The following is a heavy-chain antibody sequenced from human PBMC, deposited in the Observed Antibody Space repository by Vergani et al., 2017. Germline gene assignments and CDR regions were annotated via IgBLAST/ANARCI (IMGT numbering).Heavy chain of an antibody. J-gene: IGHJ4*02. Sequence: EVQLVESGGGLVQPGGSLRLSCAASGFTVSSNYMSWVRQAPGKGLQWVSAISGSGGSTYYADSVKGRFTISRDNSKNTLYLQMNSLRAEDTAVYYCAKEAHGSGWGYYFDYWGQGTLVTVSS. CDR3: AKEAHGSGWGYYFDY. V-gene: IGHV3-23*04. D-gene: IGHD6-19*01. CDR1: GFTVSSNY. CDR2: ISGSGGST.